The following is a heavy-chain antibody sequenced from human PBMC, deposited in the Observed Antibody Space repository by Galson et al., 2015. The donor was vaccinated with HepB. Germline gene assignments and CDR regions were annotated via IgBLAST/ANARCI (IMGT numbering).Heavy chain of an antibody. Sequence: SLRLSCAASGFTFSSYAMHWVRQAPGKGLEYVSAISSNGGSTYYADSVKGRFTISRDNSKNTLYLQMSSLRAEDTAVYYCVKDYTPPRSIAVAGTSWGQGTLVTVSS. CDR1: GFTFSSYA. D-gene: IGHD6-19*01. J-gene: IGHJ4*02. CDR2: ISSNGGST. V-gene: IGHV3-64D*06. CDR3: VKDYTPPRSIAVAGTS.